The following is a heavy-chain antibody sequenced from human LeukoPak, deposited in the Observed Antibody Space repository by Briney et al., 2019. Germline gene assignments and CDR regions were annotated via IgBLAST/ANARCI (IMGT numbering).Heavy chain of an antibody. CDR3: ARGAQYYDFWSGYYYAFDI. CDR2: INPNSGGT. D-gene: IGHD3-3*01. J-gene: IGHJ3*02. Sequence: ASVKVSCKASGYTFTGYYMHWVRQAPGQGLEWMGWINPNSGGTNYAQKFQGRVTMTRDTSISTAYMELSRLRSDDAAVYYCARGAQYYDFWSGYYYAFDIWGQGTMVTVSS. CDR1: GYTFTGYY. V-gene: IGHV1-2*02.